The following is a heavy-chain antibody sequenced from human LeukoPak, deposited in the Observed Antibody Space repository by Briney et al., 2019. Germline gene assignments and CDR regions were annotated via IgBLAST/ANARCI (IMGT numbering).Heavy chain of an antibody. CDR2: IKHSGST. V-gene: IGHV4-59*01. J-gene: IGHJ2*01. CDR3: ARARDYVWGSYRYWFFDL. D-gene: IGHD3-16*02. Sequence: SETLSLTCTVSGGSISSYYWSWIRQPPGKGLEWIGYIKHSGSTNYVPSLKSRVSISVDTSKNQFSLNLSSVTAADTAVYYCARARDYVWGSYRYWFFDLWGRGTLVTVSS. CDR1: GGSISSYY.